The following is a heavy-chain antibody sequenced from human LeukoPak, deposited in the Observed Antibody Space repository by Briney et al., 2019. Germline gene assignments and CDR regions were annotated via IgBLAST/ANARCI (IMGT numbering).Heavy chain of an antibody. J-gene: IGHJ4*02. CDR3: ARHTPQHLKRFDF. Sequence: GASVKVSCKDSGYTFNKFGMSWVGQAPGQGREGLGWINTYNGNTKLRDQFQARLTMTTHTSTSTVYMDLTSLRPDDTAVYFCARHTPQHLKRFDFWGQGTLITVSS. D-gene: IGHD6-13*01. CDR2: INTYNGNT. V-gene: IGHV1-18*01. CDR1: GYTFNKFG.